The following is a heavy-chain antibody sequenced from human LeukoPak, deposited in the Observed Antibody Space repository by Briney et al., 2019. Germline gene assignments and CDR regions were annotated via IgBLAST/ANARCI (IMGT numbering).Heavy chain of an antibody. D-gene: IGHD6-13*01. CDR3: ATLASWLPYFDL. Sequence: PSETLSLTCTVSGGSISGYYWSWIRQPPGQGLEWIGYIFYSGRTNYNPTLKSRLTISVDACENQLSLRLSSVTAADRPVYFCATLASWLPYFDLWGRGTLVAVSS. CDR2: IFYSGRT. V-gene: IGHV4-59*08. CDR1: GGSISGYY. J-gene: IGHJ2*01.